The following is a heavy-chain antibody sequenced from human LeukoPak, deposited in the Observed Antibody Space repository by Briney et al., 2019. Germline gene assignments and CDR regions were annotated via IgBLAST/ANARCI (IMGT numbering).Heavy chain of an antibody. CDR3: ARQYCSSTSCPPDY. CDR1: GFTFSSYS. Sequence: PGGSLRLSCAASGFTFSSYSMNWVRQAPGKGLEWVSSISSSSSYIYYADSVKGRFTISRDNAKNSLYLQMNSLRAEDAAVYYCARQYCSSTSCPPDYWGQGTLVTVSS. D-gene: IGHD2-2*01. J-gene: IGHJ4*02. V-gene: IGHV3-21*01. CDR2: ISSSSSYI.